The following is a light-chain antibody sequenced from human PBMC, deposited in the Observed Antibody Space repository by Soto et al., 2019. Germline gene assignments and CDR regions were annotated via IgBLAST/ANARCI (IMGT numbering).Light chain of an antibody. CDR1: QGISSY. V-gene: IGKV1-9*01. J-gene: IGKJ3*01. Sequence: DIQLTQSPSFLSASVGDRVTITCRASQGISSYLAWYQQKPGKAPKLLIYAASTLQSGVPSRFSGSGSGTEFTLTISRLQTEDLATYYCQQLNSYPIFTFGPGTKVDIK. CDR3: QQLNSYPIFT. CDR2: AAS.